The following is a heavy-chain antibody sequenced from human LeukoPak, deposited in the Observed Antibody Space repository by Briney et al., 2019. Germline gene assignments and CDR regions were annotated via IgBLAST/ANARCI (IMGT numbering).Heavy chain of an antibody. J-gene: IGHJ4*02. V-gene: IGHV3-30*18. CDR1: GFTFSSYA. CDR3: AKQLGSLVVVMPTPNDY. CDR2: ISHDGTVQ. Sequence: GRSLRLSCAASGFTFSSYAMHWVRQAPGKGLEWVAVISHDGTVQHYADSVKGRFTISRDNSKNTLYLQMNSLRAEDTAVYYCAKQLGSLVVVMPTPNDYWGQGTLVTVSS. D-gene: IGHD3-22*01.